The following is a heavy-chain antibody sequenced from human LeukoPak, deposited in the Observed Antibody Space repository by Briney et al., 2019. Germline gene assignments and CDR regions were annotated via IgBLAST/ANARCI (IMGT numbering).Heavy chain of an antibody. V-gene: IGHV3-48*04. Sequence: GGTLRLSCVASGFTFSSHGMNWVRQAPGKGLEWVSYISSSGSTIYYADSVKGRFTISRDNAKNSLYLQMNSLRAEDTAVYYCARASSSWYGYWFDPWGQGTLVTVSS. CDR3: ARASSSWYGYWFDP. J-gene: IGHJ5*02. CDR1: GFTFSSHG. CDR2: ISSSGSTI. D-gene: IGHD6-13*01.